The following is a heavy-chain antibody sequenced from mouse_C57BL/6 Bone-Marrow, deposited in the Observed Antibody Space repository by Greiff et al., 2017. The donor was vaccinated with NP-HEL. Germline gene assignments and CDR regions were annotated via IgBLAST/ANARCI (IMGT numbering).Heavy chain of an antibody. Sequence: VHLVESGAELVRPGASVKLSCKASGYTFTDYYINWVKQRPGQGLEWIARIYPGSGNTYYNEKFKGKATLTAEKSSSTAYMQLSSLTSEDAAVCFCARDYYGSSPWFACWGKGTLVTVSA. CDR2: IYPGSGNT. J-gene: IGHJ3*01. D-gene: IGHD1-1*01. CDR3: ARDYYGSSPWFAC. V-gene: IGHV1-76*01. CDR1: GYTFTDYY.